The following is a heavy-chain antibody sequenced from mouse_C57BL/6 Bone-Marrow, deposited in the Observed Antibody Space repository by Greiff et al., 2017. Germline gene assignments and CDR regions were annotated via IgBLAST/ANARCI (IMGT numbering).Heavy chain of an antibody. D-gene: IGHD4-1*01. CDR1: GYTFTSYW. Sequence: QVHLQQPGAELVKPGASVKMSCKASGYTFTSYWITWVKQRPGQGLEWIGDIYPGSGSTNYNEKFKSKATVTVDTSSSTAYMQLSSLTSEDSAVYYCASKELVRYDAMDYRGQGTSVTVSS. CDR3: ASKELVRYDAMDY. V-gene: IGHV1-55*01. CDR2: IYPGSGST. J-gene: IGHJ4*01.